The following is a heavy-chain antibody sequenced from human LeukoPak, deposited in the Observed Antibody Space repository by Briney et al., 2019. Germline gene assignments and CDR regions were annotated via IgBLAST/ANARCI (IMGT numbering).Heavy chain of an antibody. CDR1: GFTVSNSY. V-gene: IGHV3-53*01. Sequence: GGSLRLSCAASGFTVSNSYMSWVRQAPGKGLEWVSVVYSSGATYYADSVKGRFTISRDNSKNTLYPQMNGLRAEDTAVYYCASSVVRDLEPYYWGQGTLVSVSS. CDR2: VYSSGAT. D-gene: IGHD3-10*01. CDR3: ASSVVRDLEPYY. J-gene: IGHJ4*02.